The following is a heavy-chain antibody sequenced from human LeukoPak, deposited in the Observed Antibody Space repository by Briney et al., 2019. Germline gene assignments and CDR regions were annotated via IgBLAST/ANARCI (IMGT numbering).Heavy chain of an antibody. D-gene: IGHD3-10*01. V-gene: IGHV1-18*01. CDR3: AIELNYYGSGGGP. CDR2: ISAYNGNT. Sequence: ASVKVSCKASGYTFTSYGISWVRQSPGQGLEWMGWISAYNGNTNYAQKLRGRVTMTTDTSTSTAYMELRSLRSDDTAVYYCAIELNYYGSGGGPSGQGTLVTVSS. CDR1: GYTFTSYG. J-gene: IGHJ5*02.